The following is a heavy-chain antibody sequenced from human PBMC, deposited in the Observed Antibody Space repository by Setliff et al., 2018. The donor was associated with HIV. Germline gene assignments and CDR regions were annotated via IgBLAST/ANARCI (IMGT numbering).Heavy chain of an antibody. CDR3: AKDSSSGYYYYYLDV. J-gene: IGHJ6*03. CDR2: INSDGSVT. CDR1: GFTFSTYW. V-gene: IGHV3-74*01. D-gene: IGHD6-6*01. Sequence: GGSLRLSCAASGFTFSTYWMHWVRQSPGKGLVWASRINSDGSVTNYADSVKGRFTISRDKSKNTLYLQMDSLRAEDTAAYYCAKDSSSGYYYYYLDVWGKGTTVTVSS.